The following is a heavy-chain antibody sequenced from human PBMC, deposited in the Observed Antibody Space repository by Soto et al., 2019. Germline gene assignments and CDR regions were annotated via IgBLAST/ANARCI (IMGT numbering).Heavy chain of an antibody. Sequence: PGGSLRLSCAASGFTFSSYSMNWVRQAPGKGLEWVSYISSSSSTIHYADSVKGRFTISRDNAKNSLYLQMNSLRAEDTAVYYCAREGLRGYSYGYFDYWGQGTLVTVSS. J-gene: IGHJ4*02. D-gene: IGHD5-18*01. CDR1: GFTFSSYS. CDR2: ISSSSSTI. V-gene: IGHV3-48*01. CDR3: AREGLRGYSYGYFDY.